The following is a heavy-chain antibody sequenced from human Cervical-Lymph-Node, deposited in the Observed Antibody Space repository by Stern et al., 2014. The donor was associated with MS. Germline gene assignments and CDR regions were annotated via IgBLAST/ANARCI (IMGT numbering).Heavy chain of an antibody. J-gene: IGHJ3*02. D-gene: IGHD1-20*01. CDR3: ARELNWNDIFTNVFDI. CDR2: IHAKSGIT. Sequence: QVQLVQSGAEVKKPGASVKVSCKASGYTFSDHYMHWVRQAPGQGLEWMGWIHAKSGITNYAQKFQGRVPMTRDTSISTAYMELSSLRSDDTAVYYCARELNWNDIFTNVFDIWGQGTMVTVSS. CDR1: GYTFSDHY. V-gene: IGHV1-2*02.